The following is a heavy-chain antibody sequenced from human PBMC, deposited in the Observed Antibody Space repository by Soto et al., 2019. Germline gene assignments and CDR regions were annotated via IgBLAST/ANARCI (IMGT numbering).Heavy chain of an antibody. Sequence: EEQLVESGGGLVQPGGSLRLSCAASGFTFSNSWMTWVRQAPGKGLEWVANIDQDGSEKYYVDSVKGRFTISRDNAKNSVYLQMDSLRAEDTAVYFCARKDKDIYSWYVPRLTHGLDVWGQGTTVTVSS. CDR3: ARKDKDIYSWYVPRLTHGLDV. V-gene: IGHV3-7*01. CDR2: IDQDGSEK. CDR1: GFTFSNSW. J-gene: IGHJ6*02. D-gene: IGHD6-13*01.